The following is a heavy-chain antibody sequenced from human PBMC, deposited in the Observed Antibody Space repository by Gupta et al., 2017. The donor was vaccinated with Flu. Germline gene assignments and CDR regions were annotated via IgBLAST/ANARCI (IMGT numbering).Heavy chain of an antibody. CDR2: INTNTGNP. CDR3: ATSYYDFWSGYYSYFDY. D-gene: IGHD3-3*01. V-gene: IGHV7-4-1*02. Sequence: GQGLEWMGWINTNTGNPTYAQGFTGRFVFSLDTSVSTAYLQISSLKAEDTAVYYCATSYYDFWSGYYSYFDYWGQGTLVTVSS. J-gene: IGHJ4*02.